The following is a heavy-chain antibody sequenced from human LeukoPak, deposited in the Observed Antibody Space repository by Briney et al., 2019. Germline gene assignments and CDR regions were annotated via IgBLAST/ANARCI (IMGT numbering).Heavy chain of an antibody. V-gene: IGHV5-51*01. CDR1: GYSFTSYW. CDR2: IYPGDSDT. D-gene: IGHD3-22*01. CDR3: ARMHSSGYYYKDAFDI. Sequence: GESLKISCKGSGYSFTSYWIGWVRQMPGKGLEWMGIIYPGDSDTRYSPSFQGQVTISADKSISTAYLQWSSLKASDTAMYYCARMHSSGYYYKDAFDIWGQGTMVTVSS. J-gene: IGHJ3*02.